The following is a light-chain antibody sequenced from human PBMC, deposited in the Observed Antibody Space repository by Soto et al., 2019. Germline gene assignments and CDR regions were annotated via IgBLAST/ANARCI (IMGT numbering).Light chain of an antibody. CDR2: WAS. CDR3: QQYYTTPT. Sequence: DIVMTQSPDSLAVSLGERDSINCKSSQSVLYSSNNKNYFAWYQHKPGQPPKLLIYWASTRESGVPDRFTGSGSGTDFTLTISSLQAEDLAVYYCQQYYTTPTFGQGTKVEI. J-gene: IGKJ1*01. V-gene: IGKV4-1*01. CDR1: QSVLYSSNNKNY.